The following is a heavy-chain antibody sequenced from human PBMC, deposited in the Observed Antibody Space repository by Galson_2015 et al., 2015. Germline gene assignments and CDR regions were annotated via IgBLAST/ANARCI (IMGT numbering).Heavy chain of an antibody. CDR1: GYSFTSYW. Sequence: QSGAEVKKPGESLKISCKGSGYSFTSYWIGWVRQMPGKGLEWMGIIYPGDSDTRYSPSFQGQVTISADKSISTAYLQWSSLKASDTAMYYCARRLGYSSSPSRVAWFDPWGQGTLVTVSS. CDR3: ARRLGYSSSPSRVAWFDP. D-gene: IGHD6-13*01. CDR2: IYPGDSDT. J-gene: IGHJ5*02. V-gene: IGHV5-51*01.